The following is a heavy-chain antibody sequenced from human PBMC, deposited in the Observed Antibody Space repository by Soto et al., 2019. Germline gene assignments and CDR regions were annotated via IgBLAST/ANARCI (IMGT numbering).Heavy chain of an antibody. Sequence: SATLSLTGTGSGDSVTNDFWIWMRQSPGKGLEWIGYIFHSGITDYNPSVKSRVTISIDKSKNLFSLKLTSVTAADTAVYYCARDRYFYDSAGYYRTLDSWGQGILVTVSS. J-gene: IGHJ5*01. CDR1: GDSVTNDF. CDR3: ARDRYFYDSAGYYRTLDS. D-gene: IGHD3-22*01. CDR2: IFHSGIT. V-gene: IGHV4-59*02.